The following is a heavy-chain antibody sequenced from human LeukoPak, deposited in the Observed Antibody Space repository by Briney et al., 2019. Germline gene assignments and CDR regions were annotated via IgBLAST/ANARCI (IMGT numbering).Heavy chain of an antibody. D-gene: IGHD2-15*01. CDR1: GGTFSSYA. Sequence: GSSVKVSCKASGGTFSSYAISWVRQAPGHGLEWMGGIIPIFGTSSYAQKFQGRVTITADKSTSTAYMELSSLRSEDTAVYYCASGCSGGSCYSGITYYYGMDVWGQGTTVTVSS. CDR3: ASGCSGGSCYSGITYYYGMDV. CDR2: IIPIFGTS. J-gene: IGHJ6*02. V-gene: IGHV1-69*06.